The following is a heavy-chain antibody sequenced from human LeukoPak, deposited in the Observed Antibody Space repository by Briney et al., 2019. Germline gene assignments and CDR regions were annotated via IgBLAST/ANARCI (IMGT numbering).Heavy chain of an antibody. CDR2: IYYSGST. CDR1: DDSISSGDYY. CDR3: ARDIDSSGYSFDY. Sequence: PSETPSLTCTVSDDSISSGDYYWSWIRRPPGKGLEWIGYIYYSGSTYYNPSLKSRVTISVDTSKNQFSLKLSSVTAADTAVYYCARDIDSSGYSFDYWGQGTLVTVSS. J-gene: IGHJ4*02. D-gene: IGHD3-22*01. V-gene: IGHV4-30-4*01.